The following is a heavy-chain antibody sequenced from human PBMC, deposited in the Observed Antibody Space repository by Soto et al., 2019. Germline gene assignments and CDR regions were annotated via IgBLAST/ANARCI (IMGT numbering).Heavy chain of an antibody. CDR1: GFTFSSYS. Sequence: EVQLVESGGGLVKPGGSLRLSCAASGFTFSSYSMNWVRQAPGKGLEWVSSISSSSSYIYYADSVKGRFTISRDNAKNSLYLQMNSLRAEDTAVYYCAREGGWFGELIYYYYGMDVWGQGTTVTVSS. J-gene: IGHJ6*02. CDR3: AREGGWFGELIYYYYGMDV. V-gene: IGHV3-21*01. D-gene: IGHD3-10*01. CDR2: ISSSSSYI.